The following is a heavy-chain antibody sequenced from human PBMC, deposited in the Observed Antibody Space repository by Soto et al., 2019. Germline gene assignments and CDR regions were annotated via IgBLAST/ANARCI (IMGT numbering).Heavy chain of an antibody. CDR3: ARGDRGGFDL. CDR1: GFTFDYYW. V-gene: IGHV3-74*01. CDR2: IHSDGTSK. D-gene: IGHD3-16*01. Sequence: EGQLVESGGGLVQPGESLRLSCAASGFTFDYYWMHWVRQGPGKGLVWVSRIHSDGTSKTYADSVKGRFTISRDNAKNTLDLQMNSLRADDTAVYYCARGDRGGFDLWGQGTVVTVSS. J-gene: IGHJ3*01.